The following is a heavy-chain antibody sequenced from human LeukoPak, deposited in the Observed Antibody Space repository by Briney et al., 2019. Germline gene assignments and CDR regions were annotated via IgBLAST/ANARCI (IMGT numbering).Heavy chain of an antibody. Sequence: GGSLRLSCAASGFTFSTYSMSWVRLAPGKGLEWVSGISGSGANTYYADSVKGRFTISRDNSKNTLYLQMNSLRAEDTAVYYCASLWVVTAIPFDYWGQGTLVTVSS. V-gene: IGHV3-23*01. CDR2: ISGSGANT. CDR3: ASLWVVTAIPFDY. D-gene: IGHD2-21*02. J-gene: IGHJ4*02. CDR1: GFTFSTYS.